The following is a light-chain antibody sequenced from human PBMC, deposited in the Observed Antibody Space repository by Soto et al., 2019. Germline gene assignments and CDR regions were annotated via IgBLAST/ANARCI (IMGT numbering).Light chain of an antibody. J-gene: IGLJ3*02. CDR2: DVI. CDR3: WSYTSSDNWV. Sequence: QSALTQPRSVSGSPGQSVTISCTGTSSDIGGYNYVSWYQQHPGKAPKLMIYDVIKRPSGVPDRFSGSKSGNTASLTISGLQAEDEADYYGWSYTSSDNWVFGGGTKVTGL. V-gene: IGLV2-11*01. CDR1: SSDIGGYNY.